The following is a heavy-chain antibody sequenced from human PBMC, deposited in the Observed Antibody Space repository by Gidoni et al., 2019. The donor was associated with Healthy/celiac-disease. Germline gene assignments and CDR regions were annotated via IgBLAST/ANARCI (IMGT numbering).Heavy chain of an antibody. D-gene: IGHD2-2*01. J-gene: IGHJ3*02. CDR1: GFTFSSYS. Sequence: EVQLVESGGGLVQPGGSLRLSCAASGFTFSSYSRTWVRQAPGKGLEWVSYISSSSSTIYYADSVKGRFTISRDNAKNSLYLQMNSLRAEDTAVYYCASVGYCSSTSCSDDAFDIWGQGTMVTVSS. CDR2: ISSSSSTI. CDR3: ASVGYCSSTSCSDDAFDI. V-gene: IGHV3-48*01.